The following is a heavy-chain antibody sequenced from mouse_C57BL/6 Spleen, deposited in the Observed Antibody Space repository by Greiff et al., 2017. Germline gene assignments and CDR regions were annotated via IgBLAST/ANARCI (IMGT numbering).Heavy chain of an antibody. CDR3: AREDHDGYYLYYFDY. Sequence: QVQLQQPGAELVKPGASVKMSCKASGYTFTSYWITWVKQRPGQGLEWIGDIYPGSGSTNYNEKFKSKATLTVDTSSSTAYMQLSSLTSEDSAVYYCAREDHDGYYLYYFDYWGQGTTLTVSS. J-gene: IGHJ2*01. V-gene: IGHV1-55*01. CDR1: GYTFTSYW. D-gene: IGHD2-3*01. CDR2: IYPGSGST.